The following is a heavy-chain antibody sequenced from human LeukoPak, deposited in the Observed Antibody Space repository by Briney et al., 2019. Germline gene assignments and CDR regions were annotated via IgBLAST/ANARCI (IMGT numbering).Heavy chain of an antibody. CDR3: ATEFGIDSSGYYRDDFDY. V-gene: IGHV1-24*01. CDR1: GYTLTVLS. Sequence: SVKVSCKVSGYTLTVLSMHWVRQAPGKGLEWMGGFDPEDGETIYAQKFQGRVTMTEDTSTDTAYMELSSLRSEDTAVYYCATEFGIDSSGYYRDDFDYWGQGTLVTVSS. CDR2: FDPEDGET. D-gene: IGHD3-22*01. J-gene: IGHJ4*02.